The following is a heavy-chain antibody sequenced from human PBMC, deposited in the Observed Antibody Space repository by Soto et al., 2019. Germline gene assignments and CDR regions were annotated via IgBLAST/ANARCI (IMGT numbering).Heavy chain of an antibody. Sequence: SETLSLTCTVSGGSISSGDYYWGWIRQPPGKGLEWIGYIYYSGSTYYNPSLKSRVTISVDTSKNQFSLKLSSVTAADTAVYYCARSEILTGTTPPHSYYYYYGMDVWGQGTTVTVSS. V-gene: IGHV4-30-4*01. J-gene: IGHJ6*02. D-gene: IGHD1-20*01. CDR1: GGSISSGDYY. CDR3: ARSEILTGTTPPHSYYYYYGMDV. CDR2: IYYSGST.